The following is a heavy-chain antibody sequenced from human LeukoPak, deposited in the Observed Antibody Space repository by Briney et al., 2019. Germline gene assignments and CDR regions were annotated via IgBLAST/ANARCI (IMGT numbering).Heavy chain of an antibody. CDR2: MNPNTGRT. V-gene: IGHV1-8*01. CDR1: RYTFSSYD. D-gene: IGHD4-17*01. CDR3: AREPRAQDYGRFDY. Sequence: ASVKVSCKASRYTFSSYDINWVREAAGQGLEWMGWMNPNTGRTGFAQKFQGRLTMTRDTSISTAYMELSSLRSEDTAVYYCAREPRAQDYGRFDYWGPGTLVTVSS. J-gene: IGHJ4*02.